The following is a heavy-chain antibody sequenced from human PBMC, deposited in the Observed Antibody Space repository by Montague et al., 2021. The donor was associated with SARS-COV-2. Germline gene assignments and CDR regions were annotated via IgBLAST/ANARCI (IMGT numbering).Heavy chain of an antibody. J-gene: IGHJ4*02. CDR3: ARDLEGIAAAGTGGFDY. Sequence: SLRLSCAASGFTLGDYAMHWVRQAPGRGLEWVSGISWNSGSIGYADSVKGRFTISRDNAKNSLYLQMNSLRAEDTALYYCARDLEGIAAAGTGGFDYWGQGTLVTVSS. V-gene: IGHV3-9*01. CDR1: GFTLGDYA. CDR2: ISWNSGSI. D-gene: IGHD6-13*01.